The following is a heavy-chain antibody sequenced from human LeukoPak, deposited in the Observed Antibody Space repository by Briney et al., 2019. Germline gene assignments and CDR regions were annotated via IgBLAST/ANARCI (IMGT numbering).Heavy chain of an antibody. CDR1: GFTFSSYA. J-gene: IGHJ4*02. Sequence: GGSLRLSCAASGFTFSSYAMSWVRQAPGKGLEWVSAISGSGGSTYYADSVKGRFTISRDNSKNTLYLQMNSLRAEDTAVYYCAKDADYGDYVLRAGGYWGQGTLVTVSS. V-gene: IGHV3-23*01. CDR3: AKDADYGDYVLRAGGY. D-gene: IGHD4-17*01. CDR2: ISGSGGST.